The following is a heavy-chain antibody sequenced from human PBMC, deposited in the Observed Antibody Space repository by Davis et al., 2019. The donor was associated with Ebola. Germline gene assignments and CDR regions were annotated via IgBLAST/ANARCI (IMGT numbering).Heavy chain of an antibody. J-gene: IGHJ6*02. V-gene: IGHV4-59*12. CDR1: GGSISSYY. CDR2: IYYSGST. D-gene: IGHD5-12*01. CDR3: ARGRGKWLRFYGMDV. Sequence: MPGGSLRLSCTVSGGSISSYYWSWIRQPPGKGLEWIGYIYYSGSTNYNPSLKSRVTISVDTSKNQFSLKLSSVTAADTAVYYCARGRGKWLRFYGMDVWGQGTTVTVSS.